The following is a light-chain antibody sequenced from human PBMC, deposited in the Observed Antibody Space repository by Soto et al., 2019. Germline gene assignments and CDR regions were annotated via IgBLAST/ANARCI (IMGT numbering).Light chain of an antibody. V-gene: IGKV1-5*03. CDR2: KAS. J-gene: IGKJ3*01. CDR1: QSISSW. CDR3: QQYDSYSFT. Sequence: DIQMTQSPSTQSASVGDRVTITCRASQSISSWLAWYQQKPGKVPKLLIYKASSLESGVPSRFSGSGSGTEFTLTISSLQPDDFATYYCQQYDSYSFTFGPGTKVDIK.